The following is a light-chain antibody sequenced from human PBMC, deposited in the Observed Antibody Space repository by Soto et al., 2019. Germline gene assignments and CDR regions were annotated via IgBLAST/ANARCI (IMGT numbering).Light chain of an antibody. CDR3: QQRSKFLWT. V-gene: IGKV3-11*01. Sequence: EIVLTQSPATLSLSPGERATLSCRASQSVSNYLAWYQQKPGQAPRLLMYDTSNRAPGIPARFSGSGSGTDLTLTINSLEPEDFALYFCQQRSKFLWTFGQATKVEI. CDR1: QSVSNY. J-gene: IGKJ1*01. CDR2: DTS.